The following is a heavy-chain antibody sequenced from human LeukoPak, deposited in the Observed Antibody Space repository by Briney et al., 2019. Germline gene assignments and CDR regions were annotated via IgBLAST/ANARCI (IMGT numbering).Heavy chain of an antibody. CDR3: EYLHYYGSGSYYNSQGMDV. D-gene: IGHD3-10*01. CDR1: LFTASSNY. CDR2: IYRGGWT. V-gene: IGHV3-66*01. J-gene: IGHJ6*01. Sequence: VGSLRLSPAASLFTASSNYMSGGPQGPGEGVWWVSVIYRGGWTYYEDSVKRILTISRDNSKNTLYLKMNSLRAEDTAVDYCEYLHYYGSGSYYNSQGMDVLWRGATVTVS.